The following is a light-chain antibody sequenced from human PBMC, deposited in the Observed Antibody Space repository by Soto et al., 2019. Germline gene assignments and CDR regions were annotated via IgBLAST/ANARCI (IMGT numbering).Light chain of an antibody. CDR1: QSVGSS. CDR3: QQRRELFT. CDR2: DSS. Sequence: EIVLTQSPATLSLSPGERATLSCRASQSVGSSLAWYQQKPGQPPSLLIYDSSNRATGIPARFSGSGSGTDFTLIISSLEPEDFAVYYCQQRRELFTFGGGTKVEIK. J-gene: IGKJ4*01. V-gene: IGKV3-11*01.